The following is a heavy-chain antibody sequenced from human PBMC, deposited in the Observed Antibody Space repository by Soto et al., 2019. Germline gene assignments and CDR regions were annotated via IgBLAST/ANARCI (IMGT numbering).Heavy chain of an antibody. J-gene: IGHJ4*02. CDR2: ISYDGSNK. Sequence: QVQLVESGGGVVQPGRSLRLSCAASGFTFSSYGMHWVRQAPGKGLEWVAVISYDGSNKYYADSVKGRFTISRDNSKNTLYLQMNSLRAEDPAVYYCAKSPFDYWGQGTLVTVSS. V-gene: IGHV3-30*18. CDR1: GFTFSSYG. CDR3: AKSPFDY.